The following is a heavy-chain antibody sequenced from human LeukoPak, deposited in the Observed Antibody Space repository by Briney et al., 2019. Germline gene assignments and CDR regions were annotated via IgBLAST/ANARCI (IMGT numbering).Heavy chain of an antibody. CDR3: ASTYSGRSWFDY. CDR1: GGSVSSGSYY. Sequence: PETLSLSCTVSGGSVSSGSYYWNWIRQPPGKGLEWIGYIYHSGSTNYNPSLKSRVTISVATSKNQFSLKLSSVTATDTAVYYCASTYSGRSWFDYWGQGTLVTVSS. V-gene: IGHV4-61*01. CDR2: IYHSGST. J-gene: IGHJ4*02. D-gene: IGHD1-26*01.